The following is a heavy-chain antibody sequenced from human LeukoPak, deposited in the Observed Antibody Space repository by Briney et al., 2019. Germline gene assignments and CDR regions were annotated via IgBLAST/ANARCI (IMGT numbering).Heavy chain of an antibody. CDR3: AKKPPDSNYYYYYGMDV. CDR1: GFTFSGYA. D-gene: IGHD5-18*01. V-gene: IGHV3-23*01. J-gene: IGHJ6*02. CDR2: ISGRGGST. Sequence: PGGSLRLSCAASGFTFSGYAMTWVRQAPGKGLEWVSAISGRGGSTYYADSVKGRFAISRDNSKNTLYLQMNSLRAEDTAVYYFAKKPPDSNYYYYYGMDVWGQGTTVTVSS.